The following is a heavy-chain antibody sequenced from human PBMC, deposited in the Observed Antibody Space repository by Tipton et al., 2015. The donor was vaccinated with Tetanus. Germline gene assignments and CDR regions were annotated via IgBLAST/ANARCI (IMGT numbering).Heavy chain of an antibody. CDR1: DASISNDY. V-gene: IGHV4-59*01. D-gene: IGHD3-22*01. Sequence: TLSLTCTVSDASISNDYWAWIRQAPGMGLEWIGYISDRGSTDNNPSLKSRVTMSLDTSKKQLSLKLSSMTAAYTAVYYCARDVRGFSYDSYGFYTPSYSFDSWGQRTLVTFSS. CDR3: ARDVRGFSYDSYGFYTPSYSFDS. CDR2: ISDRGST. J-gene: IGHJ4*02.